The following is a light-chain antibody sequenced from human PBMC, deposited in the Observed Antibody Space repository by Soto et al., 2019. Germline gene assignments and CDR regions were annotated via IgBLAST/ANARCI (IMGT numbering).Light chain of an antibody. J-gene: IGLJ2*01. CDR3: QAWDSSIVV. V-gene: IGLV3-1*01. CDR2: QDS. CDR1: KLGDKY. Sequence: SYELTQPPSVSVSPGQTASITCSGDKLGDKYACWYQQKPCQSPVLVIYQDSKRPSGIPERFSGSNSGNTATLTISGTQAMDEADYYCQAWDSSIVVFGGGTKVTVL.